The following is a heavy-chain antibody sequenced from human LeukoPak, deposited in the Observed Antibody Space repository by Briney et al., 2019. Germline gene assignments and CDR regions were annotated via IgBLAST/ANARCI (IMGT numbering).Heavy chain of an antibody. J-gene: IGHJ5*02. CDR3: ARNRMYSSSWYMGWFDP. CDR1: GGSFSGYY. V-gene: IGHV4-34*01. D-gene: IGHD6-13*01. CDR2: INHSGST. Sequence: SETLSLTCAVYGGSFSGYYWSWIRQPPGKGLEWIGEINHSGSTKYNPSLKSRVTISIDTSKIQFSLKLSSVTAADTAVYYCARNRMYSSSWYMGWFDPWGQGTLVTVSS.